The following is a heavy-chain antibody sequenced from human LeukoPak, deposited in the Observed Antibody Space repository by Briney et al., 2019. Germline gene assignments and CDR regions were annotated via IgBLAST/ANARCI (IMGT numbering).Heavy chain of an antibody. V-gene: IGHV3-21*01. CDR1: GFTFSSYS. CDR2: ISSSSSYI. D-gene: IGHD4-17*01. J-gene: IGHJ4*02. CDR3: ARDHDNGDTVTAFYYFDY. Sequence: KSGGSLRLSCEASGFTFSSYSMNWVRQAPGKGLEWVSSISSSSSYIYYADSVKGRFTISRDNAKNSLYLQMNSLRAEDTAVYYCARDHDNGDTVTAFYYFDYWGQGTLVTVSS.